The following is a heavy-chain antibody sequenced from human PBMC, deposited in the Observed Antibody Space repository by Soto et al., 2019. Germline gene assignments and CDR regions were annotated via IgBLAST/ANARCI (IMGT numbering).Heavy chain of an antibody. V-gene: IGHV1-2*04. J-gene: IGHJ6*02. Sequence: GASVKVSCKASGYTFTGYYMHWVRQAPGQGLEWMGWINPNSGGTNYAQKFQGWVTMTRDTSISTAYMELSRLRSDDTAVYYCAARFYDSRAYYGMDVWGQGTTVTVSS. CDR1: GYTFTGYY. D-gene: IGHD3-3*01. CDR3: AARFYDSRAYYGMDV. CDR2: INPNSGGT.